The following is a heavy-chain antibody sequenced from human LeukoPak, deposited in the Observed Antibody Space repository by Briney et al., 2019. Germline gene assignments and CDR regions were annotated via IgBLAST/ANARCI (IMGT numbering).Heavy chain of an antibody. CDR1: GFTFSSYW. CDR2: IKQDGSEK. J-gene: IGHJ6*02. V-gene: IGHV3-7*01. CDR3: ARVRQGDGDYFSLRYDGMDV. Sequence: GGSLRLSCAASGFTFSSYWMSWVRQAPGKGLEWVANIKQDGSEKYYVDSVKGRFTISRDNAKNSLYLQMNSLRAEDTAVYYCARVRQGDGDYFSLRYDGMDVWGRGTTVTVSS. D-gene: IGHD4-17*01.